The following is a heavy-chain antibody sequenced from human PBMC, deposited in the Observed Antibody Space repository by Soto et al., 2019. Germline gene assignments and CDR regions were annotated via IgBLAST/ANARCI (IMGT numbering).Heavy chain of an antibody. V-gene: IGHV3-11*01. J-gene: IGHJ6*02. CDR3: AREISHPRYNVYSPAMDV. Sequence: QVQLEESGGGLVKPGGSLRLSCAASGFSFGDYYMNWLRQAPGKGREWIAFISRTGNTIHYADSVRGRFAISRDDAKMALYLKMNPLRVDDPATYYCAREISHPRYNVYSPAMDVWGPGTTVAV. D-gene: IGHD3-10*01. CDR2: ISRTGNTI. CDR1: GFSFGDYY.